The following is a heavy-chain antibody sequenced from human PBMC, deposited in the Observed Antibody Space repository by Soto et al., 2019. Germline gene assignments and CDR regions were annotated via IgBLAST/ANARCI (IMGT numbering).Heavy chain of an antibody. CDR3: VNLITFGGVIEDLDAFDI. V-gene: IGHV3-23*01. CDR2: IGGRGNSA. J-gene: IGHJ3*02. Sequence: AGGSLRLSCAASGFIFTNYAMNWVRQAPGKGLEWVSVIGGRGNSAYYADSVQGRFTISRDNSKNTLYLQMSSLRAEDTAVYYCVNLITFGGVIEDLDAFDIWGQGTMVTVSS. D-gene: IGHD3-16*02. CDR1: GFIFTNYA.